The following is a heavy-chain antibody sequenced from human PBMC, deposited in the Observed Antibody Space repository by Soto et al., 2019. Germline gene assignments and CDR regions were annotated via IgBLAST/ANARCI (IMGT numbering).Heavy chain of an antibody. J-gene: IGHJ4*02. Sequence: EVQLLESGGGLVQPGGSLRLSCAASGFTFSSYDMSWVRQAPGKGLEWVSAISGSGGSPYYADSVKGRFTISRDNSKKTLNLQINSLRADDTAVYYCAARWFITTRYFDYWGQGTLVTVSS. CDR3: AARWFITTRYFDY. CDR1: GFTFSSYD. CDR2: ISGSGGSP. D-gene: IGHD2-8*02. V-gene: IGHV3-23*01.